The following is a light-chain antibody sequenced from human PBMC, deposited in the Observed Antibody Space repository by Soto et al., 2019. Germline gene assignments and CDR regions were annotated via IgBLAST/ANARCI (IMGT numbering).Light chain of an antibody. J-gene: IGKJ1*01. CDR2: GAS. CDR1: QSVSSSY. Sequence: EIVLTQSPGTLCLSPGERATLSCRASQSVSSSYLAWYQQKPGQAPRLLIYGASSRATGIPDRFSGSGSGTDFTLTISRLEPEDFAVYYCQQYGSSPTTFGQGTRVDIK. V-gene: IGKV3-20*01. CDR3: QQYGSSPTT.